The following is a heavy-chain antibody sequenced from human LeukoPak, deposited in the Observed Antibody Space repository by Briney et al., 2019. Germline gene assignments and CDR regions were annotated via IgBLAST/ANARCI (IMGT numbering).Heavy chain of an antibody. CDR3: ARVRSDDYVWGSYRSGPFDY. V-gene: IGHV1-3*01. CDR1: GYTFTSYA. D-gene: IGHD3-16*02. J-gene: IGHJ4*02. Sequence: ASVKVSCKASGYTFTSYAVHWVRQAPGQRLEWMGWINAGNGNTKYSQKFQGRVTITRDTSASTAYMELSSLRSEDTAVYYCARVRSDDYVWGSYRSGPFDYWGQGTLVTVSS. CDR2: INAGNGNT.